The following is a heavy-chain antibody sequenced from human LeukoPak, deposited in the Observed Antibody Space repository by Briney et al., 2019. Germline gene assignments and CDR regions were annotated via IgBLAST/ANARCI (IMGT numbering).Heavy chain of an antibody. CDR2: IHGDGRTT. CDR1: GFTFSSYW. CDR3: ARDNGENYHTAFDY. V-gene: IGHV3-74*01. J-gene: IGHJ4*02. D-gene: IGHD2-8*01. Sequence: GESLRLSCAASGFTFSSYWIHWVRQVPGKGLVWVSRIHGDGRTTTYADSVKGRFTISRDNAKNTLYLQMNSLRAEDTAVYYCARDNGENYHTAFDYWGQGTLVTVSS.